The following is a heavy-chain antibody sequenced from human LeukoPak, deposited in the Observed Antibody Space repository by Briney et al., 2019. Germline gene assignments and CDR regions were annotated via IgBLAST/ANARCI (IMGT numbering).Heavy chain of an antibody. CDR2: ISHTGSTI. J-gene: IGHJ3*02. D-gene: IGHD3-10*01. CDR1: GFTFSSYE. Sequence: GGSRRLSCAASGFTFSSYEMDWVRQAPGKGLEWVSYISHTGSTIYYAESVKGRFTISRDNAKNSLYLQMNSLRAEDTAVYYCVRDKRFGDVRIRAFDIWGQGTMVTVSS. V-gene: IGHV3-48*03. CDR3: VRDKRFGDVRIRAFDI.